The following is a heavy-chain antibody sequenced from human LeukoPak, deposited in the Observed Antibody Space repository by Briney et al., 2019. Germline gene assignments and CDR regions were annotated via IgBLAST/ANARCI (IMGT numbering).Heavy chain of an antibody. Sequence: GGSLRLSCAASGFTFTSYSMNWVRQAPGKGLVWVSRIASDGSSTTYADSVKGRFSISRDNAKNTLYLQMNSLRVEDTAVYYCARGRPHGNDYWGQGTLVTVSS. CDR3: ARGRPHGNDY. J-gene: IGHJ4*02. V-gene: IGHV3-74*01. D-gene: IGHD4-23*01. CDR1: GFTFTSYS. CDR2: IASDGSST.